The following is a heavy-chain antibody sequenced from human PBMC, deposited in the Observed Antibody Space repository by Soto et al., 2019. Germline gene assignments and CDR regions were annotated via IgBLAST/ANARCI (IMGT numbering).Heavy chain of an antibody. V-gene: IGHV4-31*01. CDR2: IYYTGST. CDR1: GGSIYTGGFY. Sequence: QVQLQESGPGLVKPSQTLSLTCTVSGGSIYTGGFYWSWIRQLPGKGLEWLGYIYYTGSTQYTPPLNSLLTISTDTSDYPFSLRLTSVTAADTAVYYCATSLVTSRTRVDYWGQGTLVTVSS. CDR3: ATSLVTSRTRVDY. J-gene: IGHJ4*02. D-gene: IGHD1-26*01.